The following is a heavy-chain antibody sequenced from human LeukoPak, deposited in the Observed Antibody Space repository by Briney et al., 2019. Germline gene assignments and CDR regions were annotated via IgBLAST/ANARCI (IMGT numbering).Heavy chain of an antibody. CDR3: ARVDCSGGSCYYYYYYYMDV. CDR2: IYYSGST. CDR1: GASISGTAYY. Sequence: SETLSLTCTVSGASISGTAYYWGWVRQPPRKGLEWIGNIYYSGSTYYNASLQSRVTISIDTSKNQFSLRLSSVTAADTAVYYCARVDCSGGSCYYYYYYYMDVWGKGTTVTVSS. D-gene: IGHD2-15*01. J-gene: IGHJ6*03. V-gene: IGHV4-39*07.